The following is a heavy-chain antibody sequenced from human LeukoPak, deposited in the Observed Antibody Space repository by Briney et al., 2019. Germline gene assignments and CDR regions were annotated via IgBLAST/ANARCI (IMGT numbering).Heavy chain of an antibody. V-gene: IGHV1-69*13. CDR2: IIPIFGTA. CDR1: GYTFTSYG. Sequence: SVKVSCKASGYTFTSYGISWVRQAPGQGLEWMGGIIPIFGTANYAQKFQGRVTITADESTSTAYMELSSLRSEDTAVYYCARRGRITMVRGPQYYFDYWGQGTLVTVSS. J-gene: IGHJ4*02. D-gene: IGHD3-10*01. CDR3: ARRGRITMVRGPQYYFDY.